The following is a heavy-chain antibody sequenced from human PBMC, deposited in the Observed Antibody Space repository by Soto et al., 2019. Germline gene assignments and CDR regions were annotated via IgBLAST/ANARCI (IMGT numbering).Heavy chain of an antibody. CDR3: TSVLQVVTTTGGSYHYYYGMDV. V-gene: IGHV3-15*07. CDR2: IRSKGEGGTT. CDR1: GFTFSNAW. J-gene: IGHJ6*02. D-gene: IGHD4-17*01. Sequence: EVQLVESGGGLVKPGGYLRLSCVASGFTFSNAWMNWVRQVPGKGLEWVGRIRSKGEGGTTDYAAPVKGRFTISRDDSKTTLFLQMNSLRAEDTGVFYCTSVLQVVTTTGGSYHYYYGMDVWGHGTTVTVSS.